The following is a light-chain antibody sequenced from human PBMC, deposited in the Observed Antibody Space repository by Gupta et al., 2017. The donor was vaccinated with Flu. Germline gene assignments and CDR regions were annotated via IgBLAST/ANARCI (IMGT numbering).Light chain of an antibody. Sequence: SALTQPASVSGSPGQSLTISCSGTSSDVGGYNYVSWSQQHPGRAHKLLIYEVSNRPAGVSNRFSGSKSGNTASLTISGRQAEDEADYYCISDTTSTTGVFGTGTRVTVL. CDR1: SSDVGGYNY. V-gene: IGLV2-14*03. J-gene: IGLJ1*01. CDR2: EVS. CDR3: ISDTTSTTGV.